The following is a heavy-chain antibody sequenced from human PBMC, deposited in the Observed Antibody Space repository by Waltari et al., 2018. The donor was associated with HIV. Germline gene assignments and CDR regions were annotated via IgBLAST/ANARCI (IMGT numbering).Heavy chain of an antibody. V-gene: IGHV3-74*01. J-gene: IGHJ4*02. CDR1: GFPFSTYW. CDR2: IDEYGGIT. D-gene: IGHD3-3*01. CDR3: ARDLSGYSDY. Sequence: EVLLVESGGGLVQPGGSLRPSCAASGFPFSTYWMHWVRQAPGKGLVWVSRIDEYGGITNYADSVEGRFTISRDNAKNTLYLQMNNLRAEDTATYYCARDLSGYSDYWGQGTLVTVSS.